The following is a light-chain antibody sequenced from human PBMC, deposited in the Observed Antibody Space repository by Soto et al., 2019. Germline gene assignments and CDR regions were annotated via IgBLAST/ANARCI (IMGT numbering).Light chain of an antibody. V-gene: IGKV4-1*01. J-gene: IGKJ4*01. Sequence: DIVMTQSPDSLAVSLGERATINCKSSQSVSNNNKNYLTWYQLKPGQPPRLLIFWASTRESGVPDRFTGSGSGTDFSLTISSLQAEDVAVYYCQQYYSPPVTFGGGTKVEIK. CDR2: WAS. CDR1: QSVSNNNKNY. CDR3: QQYYSPPVT.